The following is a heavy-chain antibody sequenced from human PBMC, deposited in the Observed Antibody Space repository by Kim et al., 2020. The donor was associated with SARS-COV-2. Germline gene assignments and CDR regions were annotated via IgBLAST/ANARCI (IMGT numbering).Heavy chain of an antibody. Sequence: DYAAPVKGRFTISRDDSKNTLYLQMNSLKTEDTAVYYCTTAGIVAADFDYWGQGTLVTVSS. CDR3: TTAGIVAADFDY. J-gene: IGHJ4*02. D-gene: IGHD6-13*01. V-gene: IGHV3-15*01.